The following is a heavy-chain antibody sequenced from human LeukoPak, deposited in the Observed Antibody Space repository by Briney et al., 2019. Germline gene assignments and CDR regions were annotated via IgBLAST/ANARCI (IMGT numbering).Heavy chain of an antibody. CDR1: GYTFTGYY. CDR2: INPNSGGT. Sequence: ASVKVSCKASGYTFTGYYMHWVRQAPGQGLEWMGWINPNSGGTNYAQKFQGSVTMTRDTSISTACMELSRLRSDDTAVYYCARTHSSGWLVDYWGQGTLVTVSS. D-gene: IGHD6-19*01. CDR3: ARTHSSGWLVDY. J-gene: IGHJ4*02. V-gene: IGHV1-2*02.